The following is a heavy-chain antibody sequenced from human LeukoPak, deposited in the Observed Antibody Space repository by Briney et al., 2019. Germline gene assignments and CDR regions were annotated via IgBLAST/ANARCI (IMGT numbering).Heavy chain of an antibody. J-gene: IGHJ4*02. V-gene: IGHV3-30*04. CDR3: ARLVGATTPFDY. D-gene: IGHD1-26*01. CDR1: GFTFSSYA. CDR2: ISYDGSNK. Sequence: GRSLRLSCAASGFTFSSYAMHWVRQAPGKGLEWVAVISYDGSNKYYADSVKGRFTISRDNSKNTLYLQMNSLRAEDTAVYYCARLVGATTPFDYWGQGTLVTVSS.